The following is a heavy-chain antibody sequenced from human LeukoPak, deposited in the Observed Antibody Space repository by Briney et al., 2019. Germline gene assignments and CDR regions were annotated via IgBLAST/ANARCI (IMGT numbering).Heavy chain of an antibody. Sequence: GSLRLSCAASGFTFSNYEMSWVRQAPGKGLEWVSYITSSGSTIYYAASVKGRFTISRDNAKNSLYLQMNSLRAEDTAVYYCARDSRDILTGYLSGMDVWGKGTTVTVSS. CDR1: GFTFSNYE. CDR3: ARDSRDILTGYLSGMDV. V-gene: IGHV3-48*03. J-gene: IGHJ6*04. CDR2: ITSSGSTI. D-gene: IGHD3-9*01.